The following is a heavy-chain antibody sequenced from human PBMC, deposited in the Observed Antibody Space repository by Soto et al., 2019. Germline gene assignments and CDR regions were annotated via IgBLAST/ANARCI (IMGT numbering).Heavy chain of an antibody. CDR2: ISAYNGNT. J-gene: IGHJ5*02. CDR3: ARGVGSGSYYNQYNWFDP. V-gene: IGHV1-18*01. Sequence: ASLKVSCKASGYTFTNYGISWVRQAPGQGLEWMGWISAYNGNTKYAQKLQGRVTMTTDTSTGTAYMELRSLRSDDTAVYYCARGVGSGSYYNQYNWFDPWGQGTLVNVSS. CDR1: GYTFTNYG. D-gene: IGHD3-10*01.